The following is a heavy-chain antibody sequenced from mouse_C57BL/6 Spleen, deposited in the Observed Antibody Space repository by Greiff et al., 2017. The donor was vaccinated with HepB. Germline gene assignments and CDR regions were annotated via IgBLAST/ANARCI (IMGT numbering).Heavy chain of an antibody. CDR3: ARRGDYGSSYDY. CDR1: GYTFTSYG. Sequence: VKLMESGAELARPGASVKLSCKASGYTFTSYGISWVKQRTGQGLEWIGEIYPRSGNTYYNEKFKGKATLTADKSSSTAYMELRSLTSEDSAVYFCARRGDYGSSYDYWGQGTTLTVSS. J-gene: IGHJ2*01. D-gene: IGHD1-1*01. CDR2: IYPRSGNT. V-gene: IGHV1-81*01.